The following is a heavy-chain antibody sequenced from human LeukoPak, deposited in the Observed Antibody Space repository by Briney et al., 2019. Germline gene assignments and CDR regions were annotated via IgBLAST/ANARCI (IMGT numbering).Heavy chain of an antibody. Sequence: PSETLSLTCAVYGGSFSGYHWSWIRQPPGKGLEWVGEINHSGSTNYNPSLKSRVTISVDTSKNQFSLKLSSVTAADTAVYYCARGSWAAAAHFDYWGQGTLVTVSS. D-gene: IGHD6-13*01. J-gene: IGHJ4*02. CDR2: INHSGST. CDR1: GGSFSGYH. CDR3: ARGSWAAAAHFDY. V-gene: IGHV4-34*01.